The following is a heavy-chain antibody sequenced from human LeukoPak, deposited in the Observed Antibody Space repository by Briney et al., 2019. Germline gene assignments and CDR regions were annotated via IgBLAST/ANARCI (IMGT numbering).Heavy chain of an antibody. CDR2: FDPEDGET. CDR3: ATACSSTSCYMPYYFDY. D-gene: IGHD2-2*02. Sequence: ASVKVSCKASGGTFSSYAISWVRQAPGKGLEWMGGFDPEDGETIYAQKFQGRVTMTEDTSTDTAYMELSSLRSEDTAVYYCATACSSTSCYMPYYFDYWGQGTLVTVSS. CDR1: GGTFSSYA. V-gene: IGHV1-24*01. J-gene: IGHJ4*02.